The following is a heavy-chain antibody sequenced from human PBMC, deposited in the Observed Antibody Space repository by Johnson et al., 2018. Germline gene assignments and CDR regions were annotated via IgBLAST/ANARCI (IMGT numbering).Heavy chain of an antibody. CDR1: GFTFSAYS. Sequence: VQLQESGGGLVQPGGSLRLSCAASGFTFSAYSMNWVRQAPGKGLEWVSYISDTTNTIYYADSVKGRFTISRDNAKNSVYLQMNSLRDEDPAVYYCARDLYDYDDFSPRDYYFDYWGQGTLVTVSS. D-gene: IGHD3-16*01. CDR3: ARDLYDYDDFSPRDYYFDY. V-gene: IGHV3-48*02. CDR2: ISDTTNTI. J-gene: IGHJ4*02.